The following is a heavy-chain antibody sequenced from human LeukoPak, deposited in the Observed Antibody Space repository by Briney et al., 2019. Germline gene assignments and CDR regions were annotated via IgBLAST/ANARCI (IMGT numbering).Heavy chain of an antibody. CDR1: GFTFSIYA. J-gene: IGHJ4*02. D-gene: IGHD2-15*01. Sequence: GGSLRLSCAASGFTFSIYAMSWVRQAPGKGLEWVSAISGSGGTAYYADSVKGRFTISRDNSKNTLYLQMNSLRAEDTAVYYCAKDQLYCSGGSCYSGHDYWGQGTLVTASS. CDR3: AKDQLYCSGGSCYSGHDY. V-gene: IGHV3-23*01. CDR2: ISGSGGTA.